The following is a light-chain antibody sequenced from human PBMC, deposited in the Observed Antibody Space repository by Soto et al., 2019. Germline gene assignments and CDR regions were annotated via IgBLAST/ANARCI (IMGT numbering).Light chain of an antibody. Sequence: DIVMTQSPDSLAVSLGERATINCKSSQSVLSSSNNRNYLAWFQQKPGQPPKALIYWASTRESGVPDRISGSGSGTDFTLTISSLQAVDVAVYYCQQYYNFPITFGQGTRLEIK. CDR2: WAS. J-gene: IGKJ5*01. V-gene: IGKV4-1*01. CDR1: QSVLSSSNNRNY. CDR3: QQYYNFPIT.